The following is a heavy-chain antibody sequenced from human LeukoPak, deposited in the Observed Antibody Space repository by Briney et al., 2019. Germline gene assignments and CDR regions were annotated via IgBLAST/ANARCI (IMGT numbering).Heavy chain of an antibody. CDR2: MNPNSGNT. J-gene: IGHJ6*03. D-gene: IGHD3-16*01. Sequence: GASVKVSCKASGYTFTSYDINWVRQATGQGLEWMGWMNPNSGNTGYAQKFQGRVTITRNTSISTAYMELRSLRSDDTAVYYCARAFGVAGYMDVWGKGTTVTVSS. CDR1: GYTFTSYD. V-gene: IGHV1-8*03. CDR3: ARAFGVAGYMDV.